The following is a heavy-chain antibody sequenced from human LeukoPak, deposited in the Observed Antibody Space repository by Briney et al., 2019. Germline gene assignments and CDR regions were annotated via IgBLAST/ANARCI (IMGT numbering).Heavy chain of an antibody. V-gene: IGHV1-69*04. CDR2: IIPILGIA. J-gene: IGHJ4*02. CDR3: ARDLNYSGYDHHDY. D-gene: IGHD5-12*01. CDR1: GGTFSNYA. Sequence: SVKVSCKASGGTFSNYAISWVRQAPGQGLEWMGRIIPILGIANYAQKFQGRVTITADKSTSTAYMELSSLRSEDTAVYYCARDLNYSGYDHHDYWGQGTLVTVS.